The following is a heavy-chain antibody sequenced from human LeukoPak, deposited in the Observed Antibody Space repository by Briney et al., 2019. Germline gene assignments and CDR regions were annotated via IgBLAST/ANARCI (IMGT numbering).Heavy chain of an antibody. J-gene: IGHJ4*02. CDR3: AFRYSGYVAN. D-gene: IGHD5-12*01. CDR1: GFTFSGHW. CDR2: INSDGSTT. V-gene: IGHV3-74*01. Sequence: PGGSLRLSCAASGFTFSGHWMHWVRQAPGKRLVWVSRINSDGSTTHHADSVKGRFTISRDNAKNTLYLQMNSLRAEDTAVYYCAFRYSGYVANWGQGTLVTVSS.